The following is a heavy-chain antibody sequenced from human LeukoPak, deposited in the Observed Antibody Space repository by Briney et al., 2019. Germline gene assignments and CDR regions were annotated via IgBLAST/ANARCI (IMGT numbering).Heavy chain of an antibody. V-gene: IGHV1-3*01. CDR1: GYTFTSYA. CDR3: ASAYYYDSSGYYSSRDYYYYGMDV. CDR2: INAGNGNT. D-gene: IGHD3-22*01. Sequence: ASVKVSCKASGYTFTSYAMHWVRQAPGQRLEWMGWINAGNGNTKYSQKFQGRVAITRDTSASTAYMELSSLRSEDTAVYYCASAYYYDSSGYYSSRDYYYYGMDVWGQGTTVTVSS. J-gene: IGHJ6*02.